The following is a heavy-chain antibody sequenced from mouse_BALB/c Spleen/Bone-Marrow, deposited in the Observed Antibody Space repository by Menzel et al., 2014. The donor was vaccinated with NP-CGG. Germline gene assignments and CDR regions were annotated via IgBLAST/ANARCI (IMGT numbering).Heavy chain of an antibody. V-gene: IGHV1-39*01. J-gene: IGHJ4*01. CDR3: TRDGYYEGFYAMDY. CDR2: IDPYYGGT. Sequence: HVKQSGPELEKPGASVKISCKASGYSFTDYNMNWVKQSNGKSLEWIGNIDPYYGGTSYNQKFKGKATLTVDKSSNTAYMQLKSLTSEDSAVYYCTRDGYYEGFYAMDYWGQGTSVTVSS. CDR1: GYSFTDYN. D-gene: IGHD2-3*01.